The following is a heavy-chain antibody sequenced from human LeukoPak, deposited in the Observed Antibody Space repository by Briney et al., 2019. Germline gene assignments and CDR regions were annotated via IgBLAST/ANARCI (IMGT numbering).Heavy chain of an antibody. J-gene: IGHJ5*02. Sequence: SETLSLTCTVSGASISSDYWSWIRQPAGRGLEWIGCVYPTGSTNFSPSLKSRVTMSIDTSKNQFSLNLSSVTAADTAVYYCARLGGTNWYNWFDPWGQGTLVTVSS. D-gene: IGHD1-1*01. CDR3: ARLGGTNWYNWFDP. CDR2: VYPTGST. V-gene: IGHV4-4*07. CDR1: GASISSDY.